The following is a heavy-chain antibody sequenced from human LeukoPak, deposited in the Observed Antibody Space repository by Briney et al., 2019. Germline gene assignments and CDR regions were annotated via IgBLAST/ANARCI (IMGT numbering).Heavy chain of an antibody. Sequence: PGGSLRLSCAASGFTFSSYEMNWVRQAPGKGLGWVSYISSSGSTIYYADSVKGRFTISRDNAKNSLYLQMNSLRAEDTAVYYCARESTVTTCDYWGQGTLVTVSS. D-gene: IGHD4-11*01. J-gene: IGHJ4*02. CDR2: ISSSGSTI. V-gene: IGHV3-48*03. CDR3: ARESTVTTCDY. CDR1: GFTFSSYE.